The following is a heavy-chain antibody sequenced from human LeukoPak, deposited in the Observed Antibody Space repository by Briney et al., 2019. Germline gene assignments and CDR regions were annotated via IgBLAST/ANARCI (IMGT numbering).Heavy chain of an antibody. CDR2: INPSGGST. CDR1: GYTFTRYY. Sequence: EASVKVSCKASGYTFTRYYMHWVRQAPGQGLEWMGIINPSGGSTNYAQKLQGRVTMTTDTSTSTAYMELRSLRSDDTAVYYCARDRRHDPKKYCSGGSCYLGYWGQGTLVTVSS. CDR3: ARDRRHDPKKYCSGGSCYLGY. D-gene: IGHD2-15*01. J-gene: IGHJ4*02. V-gene: IGHV1-46*01.